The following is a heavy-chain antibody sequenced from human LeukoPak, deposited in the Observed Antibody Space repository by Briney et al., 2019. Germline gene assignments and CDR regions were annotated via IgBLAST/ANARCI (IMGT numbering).Heavy chain of an antibody. V-gene: IGHV4-4*07. Sequence: ADTLPLPRTLSGRPMRSYYGSWIRPPAGKGPEWIWRIYTSWSTNHNPALQSRIPISVDKSKNQFSLKLSSVTAADTAGYYCAREARQLWGYYYMDVWGKGTTVTVSS. CDR3: AREARQLWGYYYMDV. J-gene: IGHJ6*03. D-gene: IGHD6-13*01. CDR1: GRPMRSYY. CDR2: IYTSWST.